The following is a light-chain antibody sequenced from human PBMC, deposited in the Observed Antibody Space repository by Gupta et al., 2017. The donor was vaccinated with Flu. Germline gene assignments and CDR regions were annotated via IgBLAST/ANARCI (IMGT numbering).Light chain of an antibody. CDR1: SGDIGDYNY. V-gene: IGLV2-14*01. J-gene: IGLJ3*02. CDR3: SSDTVSDNRWV. Sequence: ITVTCTGTSGDIGDYNYVSWYQQHSGTAPKLLIYKVTRRTSGVANRFSGSKSANTASLTNSGLQAEDEAAYHWSSDTVSDNRWVFGGGTTVTVL. CDR2: KVT.